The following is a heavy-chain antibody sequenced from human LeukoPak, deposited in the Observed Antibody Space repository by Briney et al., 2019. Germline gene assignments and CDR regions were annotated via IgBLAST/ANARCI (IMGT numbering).Heavy chain of an antibody. Sequence: GGSLRLSCAASGFTFSSYWMSWVRQAPGKGLEGVPNIKQDGSEKYYVDSVKGRFTISRDNAKNSLYLQMNSLRAEDTAVYYCAGLATVTTFYYFDYWGQGTLVTVSS. CDR1: GFTFSSYW. D-gene: IGHD4-17*01. J-gene: IGHJ4*02. CDR3: AGLATVTTFYYFDY. V-gene: IGHV3-7*01. CDR2: IKQDGSEK.